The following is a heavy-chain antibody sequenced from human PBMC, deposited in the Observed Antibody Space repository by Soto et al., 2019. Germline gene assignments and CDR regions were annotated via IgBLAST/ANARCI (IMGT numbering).Heavy chain of an antibody. CDR2: IYHSGST. D-gene: IGHD6-13*01. CDR1: GGSISSGVYS. CDR3: ARGRLQPCIAMVDV. Sequence: QLPLQESGSGLVKPSQTLSLTCAVSGGSISSGVYSWTWIRQPPGKGLEWIGSIYHSGSTSYNPSLKSRVPISVDRSKTQFYLKLTSVTAADTAVYYCARGRLQPCIAMVDVWGQGTMVTVSS. J-gene: IGHJ6*01. V-gene: IGHV4-30-2*01.